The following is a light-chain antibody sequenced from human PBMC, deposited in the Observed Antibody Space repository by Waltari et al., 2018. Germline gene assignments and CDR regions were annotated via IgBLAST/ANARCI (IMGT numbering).Light chain of an antibody. Sequence: QTVVTQEPSLSVSPGGTVALACALRSGSLSMTRVVSGYQQTPGHPPRTLVYKASSRSSGVPDRFSGSTLGNKAALTITGAQADDEADYYCLIYMGSGIWVFGGGTKLTVL. CDR1: SGSLSMTRV. J-gene: IGLJ3*02. V-gene: IGLV8-61*01. CDR2: KAS. CDR3: LIYMGSGIWV.